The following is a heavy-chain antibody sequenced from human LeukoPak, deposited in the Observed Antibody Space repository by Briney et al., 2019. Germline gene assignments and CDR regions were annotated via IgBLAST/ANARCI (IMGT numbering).Heavy chain of an antibody. Sequence: GGSLRLSCAASGFSFSSCDMDWVRQAPGKGLEWVSVISTNSKVTYYADSVKGRFTISRDNSKNTLYLQMNSLRAEDTALYYCARQISAAGTDYWGQGTLVTVSS. CDR3: ARQISAAGTDY. D-gene: IGHD6-13*01. J-gene: IGHJ4*02. CDR2: ISTNSKVT. V-gene: IGHV3-23*01. CDR1: GFSFSSCD.